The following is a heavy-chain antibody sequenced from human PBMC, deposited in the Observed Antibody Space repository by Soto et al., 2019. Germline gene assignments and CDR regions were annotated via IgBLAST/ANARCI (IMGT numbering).Heavy chain of an antibody. CDR1: GHSFTNYW. V-gene: IGHV5-51*01. CDR2: IYPGDSDT. CDR3: ARHGLGSGSYFDFDY. J-gene: IGHJ4*02. D-gene: IGHD1-26*01. Sequence: GESLKISCKGSGHSFTNYWIGWVRQMPGKGLEWMGIIYPGDSDTRYSPSFQGQVTISADKSINTAYLQWGILKASDTAMYYCARHGLGSGSYFDFDYWGQGTLVTVSS.